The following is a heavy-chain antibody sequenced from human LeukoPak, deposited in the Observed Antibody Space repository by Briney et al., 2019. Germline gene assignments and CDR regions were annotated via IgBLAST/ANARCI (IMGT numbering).Heavy chain of an antibody. CDR2: IRSKANSYAT. CDR3: CVVVSWYFDY. CDR1: GFTFSGSA. J-gene: IGHJ4*02. V-gene: IGHV3-73*01. D-gene: IGHD2-21*01. Sequence: GGSLRLSCAASGFTFSGSAMHWVRQASGKGLEWVGRIRSKANSYATAYAASVKGRFTISRDDLKNTAYLQMNSLKTEDTAVYYCCVVVSWYFDYWGQGTLVTVSS.